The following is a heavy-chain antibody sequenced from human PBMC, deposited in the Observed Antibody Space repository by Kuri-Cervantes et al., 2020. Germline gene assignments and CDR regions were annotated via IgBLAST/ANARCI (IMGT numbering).Heavy chain of an antibody. V-gene: IGHV3-30*14. CDR3: ARDGVAVAGTPLYYYYGMDV. Sequence: GESLKISCAASGFTFSSYAMHWVRQAPGEGLEWVAVISYDGSNKYYADSVKGRFTISRDNSKNTLYLQMNSLRAEDTAVYYCARDGVAVAGTPLYYYYGMDVWGQGTTVTVSS. CDR1: GFTFSSYA. J-gene: IGHJ6*02. D-gene: IGHD6-19*01. CDR2: ISYDGSNK.